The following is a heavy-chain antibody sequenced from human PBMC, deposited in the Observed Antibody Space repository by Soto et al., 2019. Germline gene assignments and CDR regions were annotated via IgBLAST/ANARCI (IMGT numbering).Heavy chain of an antibody. V-gene: IGHV3-7*01. CDR2: IRQDGSEK. CDR3: ARGGCSSTGCNARGSYYYYLDV. Sequence: GGSLRLSCAASGFTFSAYWLSWVRQGPGKGLEWVANIRQDGSEKYSVDSVKGRFTISRDNAKNSLFLQMNGLGAEDTAVYYCARGGCSSTGCNARGSYYYYLDVWGKGTTVTVSS. J-gene: IGHJ6*03. CDR1: GFTFSAYW. D-gene: IGHD2-2*01.